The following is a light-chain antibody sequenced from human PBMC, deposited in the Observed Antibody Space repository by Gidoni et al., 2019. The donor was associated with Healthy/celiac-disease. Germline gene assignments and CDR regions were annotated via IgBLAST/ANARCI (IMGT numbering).Light chain of an antibody. CDR1: QSISSW. CDR3: QQYNSKGVPT. V-gene: IGKV1-5*03. J-gene: IGKJ1*01. Sequence: DIQMTQSPSTLSASVGDRVTITCRASQSISSWLAWYQQKPGKAPKLLIYKASSLESGVPSRFSGSGSGTEFTLTISSLQPDDFATYYCQQYNSKGVPTFGQGTKVEIK. CDR2: KAS.